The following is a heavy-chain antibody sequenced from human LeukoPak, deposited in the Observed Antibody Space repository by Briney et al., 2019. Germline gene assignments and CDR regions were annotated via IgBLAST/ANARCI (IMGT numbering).Heavy chain of an antibody. Sequence: PGGSLRLSCAASGFTFSNAWMSWVRQAPGKGLEWVGRIKSKTDGGTTDYAAPVKGRFTISRDDSKNTLYLQMNSLKTEDTAVYYCTGYYDSSGYYPPSYYFDYWGQGTLVTVSS. J-gene: IGHJ4*02. V-gene: IGHV3-15*01. CDR1: GFTFSNAW. CDR3: TGYYDSSGYYPPSYYFDY. D-gene: IGHD3-22*01. CDR2: IKSKTDGGTT.